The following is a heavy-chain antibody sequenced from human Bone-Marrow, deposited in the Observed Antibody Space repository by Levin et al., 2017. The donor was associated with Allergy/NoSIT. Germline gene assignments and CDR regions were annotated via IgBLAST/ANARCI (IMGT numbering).Heavy chain of an antibody. CDR3: ASVPLRFLEWYPGGWFDT. D-gene: IGHD3-3*01. J-gene: IGHJ5*01. Sequence: PSETLSLTCAVYGGSFSGYYWSWIRQPPGKGLEWFGEINHSGSTNYNPSLKSRVTISVDTSKNQFSLKLSSVTAADTAVYYCASVPLRFLEWYPGGWFDTWGQGTLVTVSS. CDR1: GGSFSGYY. V-gene: IGHV4-34*01. CDR2: INHSGST.